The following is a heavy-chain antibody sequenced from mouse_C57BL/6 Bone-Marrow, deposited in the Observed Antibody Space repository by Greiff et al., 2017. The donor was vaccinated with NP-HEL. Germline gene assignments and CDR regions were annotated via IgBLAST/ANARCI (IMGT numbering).Heavy chain of an antibody. V-gene: IGHV14-2*01. CDR2: IDPEDGET. J-gene: IGHJ1*03. D-gene: IGHD2-3*01. CDR3: ARGTRWLLQGWYFDV. CDR1: GFNIKDYY. Sequence: VHVKQSGAELVKPGASVKLSCTASGFNIKDYYMHWVKQRTEQGLEWIGRIDPEDGETKYAPKFQGKATITADTSSNTAYLPLSSLTSEDTAVYYCARGTRWLLQGWYFDVWGTGTTVTVSS.